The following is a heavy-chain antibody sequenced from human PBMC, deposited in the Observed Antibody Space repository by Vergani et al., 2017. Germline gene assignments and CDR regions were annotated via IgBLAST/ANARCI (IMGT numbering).Heavy chain of an antibody. CDR1: GFTFNQYG. D-gene: IGHD1-14*01. J-gene: IGHJ5*02. V-gene: IGHV3-33*01. CDR2: TWYDGNNK. CDR3: ARDERLHYNRFDP. Sequence: QVQLVESGGGVVQPGRSLRLSCAASGFTFNQYGMHWVRQAPGKGLEWVAVTWYDGNNKQYADSVKGRFTISRDNSKSTMYLQMNSLRDEDTGVYYCARDERLHYNRFDPWGQGTLVGVSS.